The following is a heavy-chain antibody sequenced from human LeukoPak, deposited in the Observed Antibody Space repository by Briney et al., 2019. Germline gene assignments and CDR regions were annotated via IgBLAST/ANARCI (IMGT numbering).Heavy chain of an antibody. CDR1: GFTFSSYG. D-gene: IGHD2-2*01. J-gene: IGHJ6*03. V-gene: IGHV3-30*02. CDR2: IRYDGSNK. Sequence: PGGSLRLSCAASGFTFSSYGMHWVRQAPGKGLEGVAFIRYDGSNKYYADSVKGRFTISRDNSKNTLYLQMNSLRAEDTAVYYCAKPLGYCSSTSCRQGHYYYYMDVWGKGTTVTVSS. CDR3: AKPLGYCSSTSCRQGHYYYYMDV.